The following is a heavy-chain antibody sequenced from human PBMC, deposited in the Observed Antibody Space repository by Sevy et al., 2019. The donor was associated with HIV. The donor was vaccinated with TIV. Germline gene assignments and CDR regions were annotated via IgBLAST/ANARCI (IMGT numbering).Heavy chain of an antibody. J-gene: IGHJ4*02. CDR3: ARDKSDSSGYYMDY. CDR2: IYYSGST. CDR1: GGSISSYY. D-gene: IGHD3-22*01. Sequence: SETLSLTCTVSGGSISSYYWSGIRQPPGKGLEGIGYIYYSGSTNYNPSLKSRVTISVDTSKNQFSLKLSSVTAADTAVYYCARDKSDSSGYYMDYWGQGTLVTVSS. V-gene: IGHV4-59*01.